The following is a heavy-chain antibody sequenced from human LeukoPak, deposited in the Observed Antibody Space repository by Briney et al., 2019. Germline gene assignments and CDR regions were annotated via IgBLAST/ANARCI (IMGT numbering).Heavy chain of an antibody. Sequence: GESLKISCAASGFTFNDFAMHWVRQAPGRGLEYLSAISSDGGSAYYATSVKGRFTISRDNSKNTLYLQMASLRAEGMAVYYCARDRGGSLLFDYWGRGTLVTVSS. CDR3: ARDRGGSLLFDY. CDR1: GFTFNDFA. J-gene: IGHJ4*02. CDR2: ISSDGGSA. D-gene: IGHD1-26*01. V-gene: IGHV3-64*01.